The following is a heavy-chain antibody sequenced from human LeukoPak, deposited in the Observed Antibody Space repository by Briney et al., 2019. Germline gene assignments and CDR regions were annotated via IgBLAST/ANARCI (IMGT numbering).Heavy chain of an antibody. V-gene: IGHV3-23*01. Sequence: GGSLRLSCAASGFTFRNHGMNWVRQAPGKGLEWVSGISPSGGGTYYADSVKGRFTISRDRSKNTLYLQMNSLRVEDTAVYYCARAPMTTEDYWGQGTLVTVSS. CDR1: GFTFRNHG. J-gene: IGHJ4*02. CDR3: ARAPMTTEDY. D-gene: IGHD4-17*01. CDR2: ISPSGGGT.